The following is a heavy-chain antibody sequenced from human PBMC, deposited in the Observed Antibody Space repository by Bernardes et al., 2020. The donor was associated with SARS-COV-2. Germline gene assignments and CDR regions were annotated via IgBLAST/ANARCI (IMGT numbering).Heavy chain of an antibody. V-gene: IGHV1-18*01. Sequence: ASVKVSCKASGYNLTSYVISWVRQAPGQGLEWMGWISAYNGNTNYAQKLQGRVTMTTDTSTSTAYMELRSLRSDDTAVYYCARGRITMVRGVIIVGYFDYWGQGTLVTVSS. D-gene: IGHD3-10*01. CDR2: ISAYNGNT. CDR1: GYNLTSYV. J-gene: IGHJ4*02. CDR3: ARGRITMVRGVIIVGYFDY.